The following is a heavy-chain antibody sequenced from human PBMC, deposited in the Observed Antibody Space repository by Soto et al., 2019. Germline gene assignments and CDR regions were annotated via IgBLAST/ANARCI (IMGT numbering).Heavy chain of an antibody. CDR1: GGSISSGGYS. J-gene: IGHJ4*02. D-gene: IGHD3-16*01. CDR3: AKRWGGEFDS. CDR2: IYHSGST. V-gene: IGHV4-30-2*01. Sequence: SETLSLTCAVSGGSISSGGYSWSWIRQPPGKGLEWIGYIYHSGSTYYNPSLKSRVTISVDRSKNQFSLKLSSVTAADTAVYYCAKRWGGEFDSWGQGTLVTVSS.